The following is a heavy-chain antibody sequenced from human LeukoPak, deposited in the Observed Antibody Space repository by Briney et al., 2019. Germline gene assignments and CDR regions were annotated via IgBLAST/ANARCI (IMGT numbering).Heavy chain of an antibody. D-gene: IGHD5-24*01. J-gene: IGHJ4*02. CDR2: IKQDGSEK. CDR3: ARDLSSRDGYNNLDY. Sequence: PGGSLRLSCAASGFTFSSHGMSWVRQAPGKGLEWVANIKQDGSEKYYVDSVKGRFTISRDNAKNSLYLQMNSLRAEDTAVYYCARDLSSRDGYNNLDYWGQGTLVTVSS. V-gene: IGHV3-7*01. CDR1: GFTFSSHG.